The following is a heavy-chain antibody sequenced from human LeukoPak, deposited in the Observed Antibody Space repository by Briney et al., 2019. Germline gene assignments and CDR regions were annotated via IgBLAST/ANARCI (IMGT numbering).Heavy chain of an antibody. Sequence: SETLSLTCTVSGYSISSGCYWGWIRQPPGKGLEWIGSIYHSGSTYYNPSLKSRVTISVDTSKNQFSLKLSTVTAADTAVYYCAREGDSNSVGWFDPWGQGTLVTVSS. CDR3: AREGDSNSVGWFDP. D-gene: IGHD6-13*01. CDR2: IYHSGST. J-gene: IGHJ5*02. V-gene: IGHV4-38-2*02. CDR1: GYSISSGCY.